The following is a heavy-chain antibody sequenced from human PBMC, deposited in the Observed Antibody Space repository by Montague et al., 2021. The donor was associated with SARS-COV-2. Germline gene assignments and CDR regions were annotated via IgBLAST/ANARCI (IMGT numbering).Heavy chain of an antibody. CDR2: INHGGST. Sequence: SETLSLTCAVHGTSFSGYYWNWIRQPPGKGLEWIGEINHGGSTKYSPSLKSRLTISADTSKNQFSLMLTSVAAADTAVYYCARLRDGVVPSPILGVGPYYSYYYMDVWGRGTTVTVSS. CDR1: GTSFSGYY. J-gene: IGHJ6*03. D-gene: IGHD3-10*01. CDR3: ARLRDGVVPSPILGVGPYYSYYYMDV. V-gene: IGHV4-34*01.